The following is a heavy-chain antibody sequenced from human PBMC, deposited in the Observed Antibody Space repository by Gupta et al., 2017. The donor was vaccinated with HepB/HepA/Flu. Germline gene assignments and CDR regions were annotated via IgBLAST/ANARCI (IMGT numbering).Heavy chain of an antibody. CDR2: VSGSADTT. CDR1: GFKFRNYA. D-gene: IGHD1-14*01. CDR3: AKVFEKPYDAFDI. J-gene: IGHJ3*02. Sequence: EVQLLESGGGLVQPGGSLSLSCAASGFKFRNYAMSWVRQAPGKGLEWVSGVSGSADTTYYADSVKGRFTISRDNSKNTLYVQMNSLRAEDTAVYYCAKVFEKPYDAFDIWGQGTMVTVSS. V-gene: IGHV3-23*01.